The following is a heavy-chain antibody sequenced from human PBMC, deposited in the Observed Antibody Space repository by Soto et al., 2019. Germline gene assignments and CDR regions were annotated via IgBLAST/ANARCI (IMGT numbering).Heavy chain of an antibody. D-gene: IGHD6-13*01. CDR2: ISSSSSYI. Sequence: VVSLRISCAASGFTFSSYSMNWVRQAPGKGLEWVSSISSSSSYIYYADSVKGRFTISRDNAKNSLYLQMNSLRAEDTAVYYCARDSSSWYPSGMDVWGQGTTVTVSS. V-gene: IGHV3-21*01. J-gene: IGHJ6*02. CDR3: ARDSSSWYPSGMDV. CDR1: GFTFSSYS.